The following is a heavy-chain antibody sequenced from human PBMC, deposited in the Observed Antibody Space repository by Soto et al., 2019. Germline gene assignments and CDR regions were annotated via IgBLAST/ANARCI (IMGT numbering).Heavy chain of an antibody. D-gene: IGHD3-22*01. J-gene: IGHJ5*02. CDR2: IYYSGST. V-gene: IGHV4-61*01. Sequence: SETLSLTCTVSGGSVSSGSYYWSWIRQPPGKGLEWIGYIYYSGSTNYNPSLKSRVTISVDTSKNQFSLKLSSVTAADTAVYYCARESSYYDSSGYSSWGQGTLVTVS. CDR3: ARESSYYDSSGYSS. CDR1: GGSVSSGSYY.